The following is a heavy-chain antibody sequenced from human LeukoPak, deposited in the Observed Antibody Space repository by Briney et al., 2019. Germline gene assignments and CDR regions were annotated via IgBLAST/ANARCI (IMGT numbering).Heavy chain of an antibody. CDR2: INHSGST. D-gene: IGHD5-24*01. Sequence: PSETLSLTCAVYGGSFSGYYWSWIRLPPGKGLEWIGEINHSGSTNYNPSLKSRVTISVDTSKNQFSLKLSSVTAADTAVYYCARLEMATITALDYWGQGTLVTVSS. CDR3: ARLEMATITALDY. V-gene: IGHV4-34*01. CDR1: GGSFSGYY. J-gene: IGHJ4*02.